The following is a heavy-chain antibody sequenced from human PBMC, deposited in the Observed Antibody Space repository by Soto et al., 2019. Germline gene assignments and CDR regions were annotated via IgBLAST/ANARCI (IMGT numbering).Heavy chain of an antibody. CDR1: GFTFSSYV. V-gene: IGHV3-30-3*01. J-gene: IGHJ4*02. Sequence: QVQLVESGGGVVQPGRSLRLSCAASGFTFSSYVMHWVRQTPGRGLGWVEFISHDGNNKYYADSVKGRFTISRDNSENTLYLQMDSLRAEDTAVYYCARDDEGGSDCDLGYWGQGTLVTVSS. CDR2: ISHDGNNK. CDR3: ARDDEGGSDCDLGY. D-gene: IGHD1-26*01.